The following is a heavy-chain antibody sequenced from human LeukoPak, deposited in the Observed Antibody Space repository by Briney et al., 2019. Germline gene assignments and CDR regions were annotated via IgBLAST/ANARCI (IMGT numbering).Heavy chain of an antibody. CDR1: GGSISSYY. CDR2: IYCSGNT. Sequence: SETLSLTCTVSGGSISSYYWSWIRQPPGKGLEWIGYIYCSGNTNYNPSLKSRVTISVDTSKNQFSLNLSAVTAADTAGYYCARGPSSGYSDGWGQGTLVTVSS. J-gene: IGHJ4*02. CDR3: ARGPSSGYSDG. V-gene: IGHV4-59*01. D-gene: IGHD5-18*01.